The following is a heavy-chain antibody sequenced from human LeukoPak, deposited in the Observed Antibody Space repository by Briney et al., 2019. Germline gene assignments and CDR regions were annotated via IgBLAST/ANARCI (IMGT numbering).Heavy chain of an antibody. V-gene: IGHV5-51*01. J-gene: IGHJ4*02. CDR3: ARRSGYVDY. D-gene: IGHD2-2*01. CDR1: GYLFTNYW. Sequence: GESLKISCKGSGYLFTNYWIGWVRQMPGKGLEWMGIIYPGDFDTRYSPSFQGQVTISADNSISTAYLQWNSLKASDTAMYYCARRSGYVDYWGQGTLVTVSS. CDR2: IYPGDFDT.